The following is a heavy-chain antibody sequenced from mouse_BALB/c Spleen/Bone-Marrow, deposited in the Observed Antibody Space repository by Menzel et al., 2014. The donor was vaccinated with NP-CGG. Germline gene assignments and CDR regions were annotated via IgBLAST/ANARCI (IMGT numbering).Heavy chain of an antibody. Sequence: VQLQQSGPELVKPGASVKISCKASGYSFTGYYMHWVKQSHGDSLDWIGYIYPYNGVSSYNQKFNGKATLTVDKSSSTAYMELRSLTSDDTAVYYCESRGEYLDVWGAGTTVTVSS. V-gene: IGHV1-31*01. J-gene: IGHJ1*01. CDR2: IYPYNGVS. CDR1: GYSFTGYY. CDR3: ESRGEYLDV.